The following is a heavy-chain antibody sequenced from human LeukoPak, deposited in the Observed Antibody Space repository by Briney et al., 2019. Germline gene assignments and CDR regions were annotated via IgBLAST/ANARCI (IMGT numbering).Heavy chain of an antibody. J-gene: IGHJ5*02. V-gene: IGHV1-24*01. CDR1: GYTLTELS. CDR2: FDPEDGET. Sequence: ASVKVSCKVSGYTLTELSMHWVRQAPGKGLEWMGGFDPEDGETIYAQKFQGRVTMTEDTSTDTAYMELSSLRSEDTAVYYCATGLPRNDWFDPWGQGTLVTVSS. CDR3: ATGLPRNDWFDP. D-gene: IGHD5-18*01.